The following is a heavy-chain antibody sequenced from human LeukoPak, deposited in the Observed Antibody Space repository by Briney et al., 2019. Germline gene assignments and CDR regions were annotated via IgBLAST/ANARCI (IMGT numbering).Heavy chain of an antibody. Sequence: PGGSLRLSCAASGFTFSSYAMSWVRQAPGKGLEWFSAISGSGGSTYYADSVKGRFTISRDNSKNTLYLQMNSLRAEDTAVYYCAKVDGSGSLRYFQHWGQGTLVTVSS. CDR1: GFTFSSYA. V-gene: IGHV3-23*01. CDR3: AKVDGSGSLRYFQH. D-gene: IGHD3-10*01. J-gene: IGHJ1*01. CDR2: ISGSGGST.